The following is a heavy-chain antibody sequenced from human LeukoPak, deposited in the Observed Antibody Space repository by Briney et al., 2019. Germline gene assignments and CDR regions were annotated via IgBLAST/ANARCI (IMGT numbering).Heavy chain of an antibody. CDR2: IYSGVST. V-gene: IGHV4-4*07. CDR3: ARENTGSYREFDY. CDR1: GGSISSYY. J-gene: IGHJ4*02. D-gene: IGHD1-26*01. Sequence: PSETLSLTCTVSGGSISSYYWSWIRQPAGKGLEWIGRIYSGVSTNYTPSLKSRVAMSVDSSNNQFSLKLSSVTAADTAVFYCARENTGSYREFDYWGQGTLVTVSS.